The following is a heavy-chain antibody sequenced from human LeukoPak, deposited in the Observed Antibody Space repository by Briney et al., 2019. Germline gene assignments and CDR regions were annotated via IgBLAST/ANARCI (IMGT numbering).Heavy chain of an antibody. CDR1: GFTVSSNY. J-gene: IGHJ4*02. D-gene: IGHD3-22*01. CDR3: ARGSGYDSSGYLDY. CDR2: IYSGGST. Sequence: GGSLRLSCAVSGFTVSSNYMSWVRQAPGPGLEQASVIYSGGSTYYADSVKGRFTISRDNSKNTLYLQMNSLRAEDTAVYYCARGSGYDSSGYLDYWGQGTLVTVSS. V-gene: IGHV3-53*01.